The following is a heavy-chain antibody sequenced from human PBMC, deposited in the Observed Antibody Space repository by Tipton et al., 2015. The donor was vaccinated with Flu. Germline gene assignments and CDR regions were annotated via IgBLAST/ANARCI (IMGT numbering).Heavy chain of an antibody. CDR1: GYTFIVYY. V-gene: IGHV1-69*13. CDR3: ARDRSPGLERLDYYYMDV. J-gene: IGHJ6*03. CDR2: VNPFFGPP. Sequence: QLVQSGAELKKPGASVRVSCKASGYTFIVYYLHWVRRAPGQGLEWMGGVNPFFGPPQYAQKFQDRVTIDADDSTSTAYMELSGLRPDDTAVYYCARDRSPGLERLDYYYMDVWGKGTTVIVSS. D-gene: IGHD3-10*01.